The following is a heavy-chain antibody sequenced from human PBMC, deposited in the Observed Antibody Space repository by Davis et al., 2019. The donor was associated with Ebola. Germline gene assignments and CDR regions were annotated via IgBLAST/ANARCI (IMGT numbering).Heavy chain of an antibody. CDR2: IYYSGST. V-gene: IGHV4-59*01. CDR1: GGSISSYY. CDR3: ARTYYYDSSGYYLDDQDAFDI. J-gene: IGHJ3*02. D-gene: IGHD3-22*01. Sequence: MPSETLSLTCTVSGGSISSYYWSWIRQPQGKGLEWIGYIYYSGSTNYNPSLKSRVTISVDTSKNQFSLKLSSVTAADTAVYYCARTYYYDSSGYYLDDQDAFDIWGQGTMVTVSS.